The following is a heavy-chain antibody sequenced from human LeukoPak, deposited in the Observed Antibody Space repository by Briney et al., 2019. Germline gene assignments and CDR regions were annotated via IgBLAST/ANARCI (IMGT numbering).Heavy chain of an antibody. Sequence: GGSLRLSRAGSGFTFGDFPLTWVGQAPGKGLEGVGYIRAKAYGGTTEYAASVKGRFTISRDDSKRIAHLQMNSPQTEDTGIYYCTRGSGRFEYWGQGALVTVSS. J-gene: IGHJ4*02. V-gene: IGHV3-49*04. CDR1: GFTFGDFP. CDR3: TRGSGRFEY. CDR2: IRAKAYGGTT. D-gene: IGHD2-15*01.